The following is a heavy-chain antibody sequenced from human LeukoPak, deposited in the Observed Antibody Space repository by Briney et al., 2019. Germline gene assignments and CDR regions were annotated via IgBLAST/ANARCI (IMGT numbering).Heavy chain of an antibody. V-gene: IGHV3-66*01. CDR3: AIDLSAYSYGFGGDC. D-gene: IGHD1-26*01. CDR1: GFIVGANY. Sequence: PGGSLTLSCEASGFIVGANYMNWVRQAPGKGLEWVAVMYYVRSREYAASGMGRFTVSSVPSKNAVYLELESLRVEGTAVYYCAIDLSAYSYGFGGDCWGQGTRVIVSS. CDR2: MYYVRSR. J-gene: IGHJ4*02.